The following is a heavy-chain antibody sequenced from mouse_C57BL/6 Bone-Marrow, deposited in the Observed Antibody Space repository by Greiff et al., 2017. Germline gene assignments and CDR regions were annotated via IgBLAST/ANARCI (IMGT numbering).Heavy chain of an antibody. V-gene: IGHV1-15*01. Sequence: LQESGAELVRPGASVTLSCKASGYTFTDYEMHWVKQTPVHGLEWIGAIDPETGGTAYNQKFKGKAILTADKSSSTAYMELRSLTSEDSAVYYCTSLANYAYWGQGTLVTVSA. J-gene: IGHJ3*01. CDR2: IDPETGGT. CDR3: TSLANYAY. CDR1: GYTFTDYE. D-gene: IGHD2-1*01.